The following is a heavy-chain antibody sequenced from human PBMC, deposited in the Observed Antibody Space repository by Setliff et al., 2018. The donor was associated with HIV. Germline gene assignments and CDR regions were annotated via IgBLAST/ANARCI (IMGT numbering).Heavy chain of an antibody. CDR1: GYTFSNFA. V-gene: IGHV1-18*01. J-gene: IGHJ3*01. CDR2: ISGYSDNT. Sequence: ASVKVSCKASGYTFSNFAIGWLRQAPGQGLEWMGWISGYSDNTYYAQSLQGRVTMTTDTTSSTSYMELRSLRSDDTAMYYCARIRAGALLNAFDVWGQGTMVTVSS. D-gene: IGHD1-26*01. CDR3: ARIRAGALLNAFDV.